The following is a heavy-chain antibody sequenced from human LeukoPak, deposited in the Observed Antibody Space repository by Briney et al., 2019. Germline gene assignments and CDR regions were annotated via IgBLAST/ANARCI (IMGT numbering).Heavy chain of an antibody. CDR3: ASFEVGA. CDR2: SNPNSGGT. J-gene: IGHJ5*02. CDR1: GYTFSSYG. V-gene: IGHV1-2*02. D-gene: IGHD3-10*01. Sequence: ASVKVSCKASGYTFSSYGISWVRQAPGQGLEWMGWSNPNSGGTSYAQRFQGRVTMTRDTSISTAYMVLSRLRSDDTAVYYCASFEVGAWGQGTLVTVSS.